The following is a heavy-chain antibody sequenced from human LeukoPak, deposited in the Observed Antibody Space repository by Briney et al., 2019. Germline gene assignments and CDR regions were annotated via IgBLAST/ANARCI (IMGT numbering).Heavy chain of an antibody. CDR2: ISYDGSNK. D-gene: IGHD4-17*01. J-gene: IGHJ4*02. Sequence: GGSLRLSCAASGFTFSRYGMHWVRQAPGKGLDWVAVISYDGSNKYYADSVKGRFTISRDNAKNSLYLQMNSLRAEDTAVYYCAREGVTTLDYWGQGTLVTVSS. V-gene: IGHV3-30*03. CDR1: GFTFSRYG. CDR3: AREGVTTLDY.